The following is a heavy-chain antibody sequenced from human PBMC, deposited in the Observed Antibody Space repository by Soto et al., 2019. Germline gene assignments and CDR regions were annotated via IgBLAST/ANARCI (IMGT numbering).Heavy chain of an antibody. Sequence: ASVKVSCKASGYTFTSYEINWVRQGTGQGPECMGWLNPNSGKTGYAQKFQVRVTMTRNTSIGTSYVALSSLRDEDTAVYYCARDGPPMDYWGQGTLVTVS. CDR3: ARDGPPMDY. CDR1: GYTFTSYE. CDR2: LNPNSGKT. J-gene: IGHJ4*02. D-gene: IGHD2-2*01. V-gene: IGHV1-8*01.